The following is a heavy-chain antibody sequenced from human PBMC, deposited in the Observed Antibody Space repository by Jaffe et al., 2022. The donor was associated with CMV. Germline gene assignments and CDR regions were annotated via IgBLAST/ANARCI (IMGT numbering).Heavy chain of an antibody. CDR3: ARRLTYCSSTSCYGWFDP. CDR2: ISSSSSYI. J-gene: IGHJ5*02. V-gene: IGHV3-21*01. Sequence: EVQLVESGGGLVKPGGSLRLSCAASGFTFSSYSMNWVRQAPGKGLEWVSSISSSSSYIYYADSVKGRFTISRDNAKNSLYLQMNSLRAEDTAVYYCARRLTYCSSTSCYGWFDPWGQGTLVTVSS. CDR1: GFTFSSYS. D-gene: IGHD2-2*01.